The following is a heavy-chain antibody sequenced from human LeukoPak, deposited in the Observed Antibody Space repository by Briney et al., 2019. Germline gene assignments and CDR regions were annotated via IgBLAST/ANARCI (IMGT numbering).Heavy chain of an antibody. Sequence: SQTLSLTCTVSGGSISSGDYYWSWIRQPPGKGLEWIGYIYYSGSTYYNPSLKSRVTISVDTSKNQFSLKLSSVTAADTAVYYRASVIADYGGEWFDPWGQGTLVTVSS. CDR2: IYYSGST. D-gene: IGHD4/OR15-4a*01. CDR3: ASVIADYGGEWFDP. CDR1: GGSISSGDYY. V-gene: IGHV4-30-4*01. J-gene: IGHJ5*02.